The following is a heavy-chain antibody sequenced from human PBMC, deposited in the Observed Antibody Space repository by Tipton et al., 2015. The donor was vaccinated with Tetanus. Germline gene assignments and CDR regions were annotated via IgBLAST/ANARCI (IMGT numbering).Heavy chain of an antibody. V-gene: IGHV4-4*07. CDR1: GDSISSFY. D-gene: IGHD3-3*01. Sequence: TLSLTCSVSGDSISSFYWSWIRQPAGKGLEWIGRIYTSGSTYYNPSLKSRVTISVDTSKNQFSLKLSSVTAADTAVYYCARDPAVLRFLEWLPDWYFALWGRGTLVTVSS. CDR3: ARDPAVLRFLEWLPDWYFAL. CDR2: IYTSGST. J-gene: IGHJ2*01.